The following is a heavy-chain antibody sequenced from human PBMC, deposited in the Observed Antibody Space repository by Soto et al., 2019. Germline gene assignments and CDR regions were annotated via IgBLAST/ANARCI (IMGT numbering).Heavy chain of an antibody. CDR3: AKEADISGYYPDY. D-gene: IGHD3-22*01. V-gene: IGHV4-31*03. CDR1: GASISSGAYY. Sequence: PSETLSLTCTVSGASISSGAYYWSWIRQHPGKGLEWIGHIDDSGSTYYHPSLKSRITISADNSKNTLHLQVNSLRGEDTAVYYCAKEADISGYYPDYWGQGTQVTVSS. J-gene: IGHJ4*02. CDR2: IDDSGST.